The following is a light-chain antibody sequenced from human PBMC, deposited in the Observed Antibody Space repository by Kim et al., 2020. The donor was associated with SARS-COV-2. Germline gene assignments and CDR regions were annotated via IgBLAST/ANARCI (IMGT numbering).Light chain of an antibody. CDR3: QSYDSSLSGRV. CDR2: GNR. Sequence: GVPIACTGGSSNIGAGYDVQWYQQLPGTAPKLLIYGNRNRPSGVPDRFSGSKSGTAAALAITGLQAEDEADYYCQSYDSSLSGRVFGTGTKVTVL. V-gene: IGLV1-40*01. CDR1: SSNIGAGYD. J-gene: IGLJ1*01.